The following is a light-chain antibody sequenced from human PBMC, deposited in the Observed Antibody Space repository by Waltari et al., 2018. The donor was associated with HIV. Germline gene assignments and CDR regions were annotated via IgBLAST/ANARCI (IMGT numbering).Light chain of an antibody. V-gene: IGKV1-27*01. CDR2: AAS. CDR1: QGISNY. CDR3: QKYNGAPPYS. Sequence: IQMTQSPSSLSASVGDRATIPCRASQGISNYLAWYQQKPGKVPKLLIYAASTLQSGVPSRFSGNGSGTDFTLTVSSLQPEDVATYYCQKYNGAPPYSFGQGTKLEIK. J-gene: IGKJ2*01.